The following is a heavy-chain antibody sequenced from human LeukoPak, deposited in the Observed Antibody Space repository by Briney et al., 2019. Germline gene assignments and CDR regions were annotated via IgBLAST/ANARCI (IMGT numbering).Heavy chain of an antibody. V-gene: IGHV1-2*02. D-gene: IGHD3-3*01. CDR3: ARGTGEWSLSKTIDY. CDR1: GYTFTGYY. J-gene: IGHJ4*02. Sequence: ASVKVSCKASGYTFTGYYMHWVRQAPGQGLEWMGWINPNSGGTNYAQKFQGRVTMTRDTSISTAYMELSRLRSDDTAVYYCARGTGEWSLSKTIDYWGQGTLVTVSS. CDR2: INPNSGGT.